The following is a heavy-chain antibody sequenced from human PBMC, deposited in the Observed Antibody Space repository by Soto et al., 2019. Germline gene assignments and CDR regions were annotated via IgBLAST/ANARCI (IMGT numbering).Heavy chain of an antibody. CDR3: EREDTKGGIYGEYDY. V-gene: IGHV4-39*07. Sequence: SETLSLTCTVSGGSISSSSYYWGWIRQSPGKGLEGIGSIYYSGSTYYNPSIKSRVTISVDTSKNQFSLKLSSVPAAETAVYYCEREDTKGGIYGEYDYWGQGTLVTVSS. CDR2: IYYSGST. D-gene: IGHD4-17*01. CDR1: GGSISSSSYY. J-gene: IGHJ4*02.